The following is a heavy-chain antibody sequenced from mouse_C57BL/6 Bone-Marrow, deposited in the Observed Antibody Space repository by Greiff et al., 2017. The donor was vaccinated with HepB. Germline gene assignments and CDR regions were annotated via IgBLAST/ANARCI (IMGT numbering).Heavy chain of an antibody. V-gene: IGHV1-7*01. CDR3: ARRFITTVVATDY. CDR2: INPSSGYT. Sequence: QVQLKESGAELAKPGASVKLSCKASGYTFTSYWMHWVKQRPGQGLEWIGYINPSSGYTKYNQKFKDKATLTADKSSSTAYMQLSSLTYEDSAVYYCARRFITTVVATDYWGQGTTLTVSS. J-gene: IGHJ2*01. CDR1: GYTFTSYW. D-gene: IGHD1-1*01.